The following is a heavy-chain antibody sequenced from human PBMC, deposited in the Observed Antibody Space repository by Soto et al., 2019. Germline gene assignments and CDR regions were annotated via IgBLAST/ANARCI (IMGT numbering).Heavy chain of an antibody. CDR1: GGSVCSGSYY. J-gene: IGHJ6*02. Sequence: SETLSLTCTVSGGSVCSGSYYWSWIRQPPGKGLEWIGYIYYSGSTNYNPSLKSRVTISVDTSKNQFSLKLSSVTAADTAVYYCARDPGPYYDFWSGHYYYYGMDVWGQGTTVTVSS. V-gene: IGHV4-61*01. CDR2: IYYSGST. CDR3: ARDPGPYYDFWSGHYYYYGMDV. D-gene: IGHD3-3*01.